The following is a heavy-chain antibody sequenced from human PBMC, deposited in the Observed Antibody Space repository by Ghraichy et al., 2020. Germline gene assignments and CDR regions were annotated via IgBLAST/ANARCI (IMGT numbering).Heavy chain of an antibody. D-gene: IGHD2-2*01. CDR2: IRSKANSYAT. V-gene: IGHV3-73*01. CDR3: TRHPPYAVTDFYYYGLDV. Sequence: GGSLRLSCAASGFTFSDSAMHWVRQASGKGLEWVGRIRSKANSYATTYGASVKGRFIISRDDPKNTAFLQMNSLKTEDTAVYYCTRHPPYAVTDFYYYGLDVWGQGTTVTVSS. CDR1: GFTFSDSA. J-gene: IGHJ6*02.